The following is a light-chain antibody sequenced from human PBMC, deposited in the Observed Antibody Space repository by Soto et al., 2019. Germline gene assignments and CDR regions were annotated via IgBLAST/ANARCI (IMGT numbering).Light chain of an antibody. CDR3: HQYGLSPPYT. J-gene: IGKJ3*01. CDR2: GTS. CDR1: QSLYRNF. V-gene: IGKV3-20*01. Sequence: EIVLTQSPGTLSLSPGERSTLSCSSSQSLYRNFVAWYQQKPGQAPRLLIFGTSTRATDIPDRFSGSGSGTDFTLTISRLEPEDFAVYYCHQYGLSPPYTFGPGTKVDIK.